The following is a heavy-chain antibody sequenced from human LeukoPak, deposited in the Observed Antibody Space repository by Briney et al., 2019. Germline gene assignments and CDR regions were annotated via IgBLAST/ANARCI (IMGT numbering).Heavy chain of an antibody. Sequence: GGSLRLSCAASGFTLSRKWMSWVGQAPGKGLEWVANIKQDGSEKYYVDSVKGRFTISRDNAKNSLYLQMNSLRAEDTAVYYCARDRYYCTNGVCSNPFDYWGLGTLVTVSS. CDR1: GFTLSRKW. CDR2: IKQDGSEK. V-gene: IGHV3-7*01. D-gene: IGHD2-8*01. CDR3: ARDRYYCTNGVCSNPFDY. J-gene: IGHJ4*02.